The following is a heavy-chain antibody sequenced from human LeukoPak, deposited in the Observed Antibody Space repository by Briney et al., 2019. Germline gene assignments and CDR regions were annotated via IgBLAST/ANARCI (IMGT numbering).Heavy chain of an antibody. V-gene: IGHV4-34*01. J-gene: IGHJ6*03. CDR1: GGSFSGYY. CDR2: INHSGST. Sequence: PSETLSLTCAVYGGSFSGYYWSWIRQPPAKGLEWIGEINHSGSTNYNPSLKSRVTISVDTSKNQFSLKLSSVTAADTAVYYCARASYCSGGSCSYYYYYYMDVWGKGTTVTVSS. D-gene: IGHD2-15*01. CDR3: ARASYCSGGSCSYYYYYYMDV.